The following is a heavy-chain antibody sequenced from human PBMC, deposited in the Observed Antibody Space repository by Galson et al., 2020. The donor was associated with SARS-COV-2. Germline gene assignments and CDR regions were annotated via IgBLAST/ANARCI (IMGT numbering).Heavy chain of an antibody. Sequence: PGGSLRLSCAASGFTFSSYWMSWVRQAPGKGLEWVANIKQDGSEKYYVDSVKGRFTISRDNAKNSLYLQMNSLRAEDTAVYYCARAVTYYYDSSGYFQYYFDYWGQGTLVTVSS. V-gene: IGHV3-7*01. CDR1: GFTFSSYW. CDR2: IKQDGSEK. CDR3: ARAVTYYYDSSGYFQYYFDY. D-gene: IGHD3-22*01. J-gene: IGHJ4*02.